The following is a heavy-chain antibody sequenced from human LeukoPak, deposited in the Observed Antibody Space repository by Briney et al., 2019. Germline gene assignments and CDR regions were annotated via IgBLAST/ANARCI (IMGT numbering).Heavy chain of an antibody. CDR2: ISTSGSTI. V-gene: IGHV3-48*03. CDR1: GFTFSSYE. CDR3: ARAGYYFDY. J-gene: IGHJ4*02. D-gene: IGHD3-9*01. Sequence: GGSLRLSCAASGFTFSSYEMDWVRQAPGKGLEWVSYISTSGSTIYYADSVKGRCTISRDNARNSLYLQMNSLRAEDTAVYYCARAGYYFDYWGQGTLVTVSS.